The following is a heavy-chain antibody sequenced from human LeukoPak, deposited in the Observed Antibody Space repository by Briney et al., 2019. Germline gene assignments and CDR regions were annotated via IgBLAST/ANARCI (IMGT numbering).Heavy chain of an antibody. CDR1: GYNFNTYG. J-gene: IGHJ4*02. CDR3: ARHWLVWGYEDY. V-gene: IGHV1-18*01. D-gene: IGHD3-16*01. Sequence: ASVKVSCMAFGYNFNTYGITWVRQAPGQGLEWMGWISKTNDNTGYVQKLQGRVTVTIDTSTSTAYMELRSLRSDDTAIYYCARHWLVWGYEDYWGQGTLVIVSS. CDR2: ISKTNDNT.